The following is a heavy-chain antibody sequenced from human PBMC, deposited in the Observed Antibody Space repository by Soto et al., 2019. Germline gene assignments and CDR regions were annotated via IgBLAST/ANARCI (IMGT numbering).Heavy chain of an antibody. D-gene: IGHD3-3*02. Sequence: RLSCAASGFTFSSYSMNWVRQAPGKGLEWVSSISSSSSYIYYADSVKGRFTISRGNAKNSLYLQMNSLRAEDTAVYYCARDTGAASLTFLEWLLDGMDVWGQGTTVTVSS. J-gene: IGHJ6*02. CDR1: GFTFSSYS. CDR2: ISSSSSYI. V-gene: IGHV3-21*01. CDR3: ARDTGAASLTFLEWLLDGMDV.